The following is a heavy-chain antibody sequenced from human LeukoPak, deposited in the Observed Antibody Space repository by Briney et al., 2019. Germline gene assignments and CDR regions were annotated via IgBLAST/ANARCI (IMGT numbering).Heavy chain of an antibody. J-gene: IGHJ6*03. CDR3: ARAAADHYYYYYYMDV. V-gene: IGHV1-8*03. D-gene: IGHD6-13*01. CDR1: GYTFTSYD. Sequence: AASVKVSCKASGYTFTSYDINWVRQATGQGLEWMGWMNPNSGNTGYAQKFQGRVTITRNTSISTAYMELSSLRSEDTAVYYCARAAADHYYYYYYMDVWGKGTTVTVSS. CDR2: MNPNSGNT.